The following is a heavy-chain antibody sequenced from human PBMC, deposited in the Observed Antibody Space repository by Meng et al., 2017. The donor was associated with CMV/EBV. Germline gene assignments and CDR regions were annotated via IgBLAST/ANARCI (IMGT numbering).Heavy chain of an antibody. J-gene: IGHJ4*02. D-gene: IGHD1-14*01. Sequence: VALRESGPALVKPSRTPVLISTISCGPTISGDYNWSWIRQPPGKGVEWIGYIYYSGSTNYNPYLKSRVTISVDTSKNQFSLKLSSVTAADTAVYYCARVTSRVAGAFDYWGQGTLVTVSS. CDR3: ARVTSRVAGAFDY. V-gene: IGHV4-30-4*08. CDR2: IYYSGST. CDR1: CGPTISGDYN.